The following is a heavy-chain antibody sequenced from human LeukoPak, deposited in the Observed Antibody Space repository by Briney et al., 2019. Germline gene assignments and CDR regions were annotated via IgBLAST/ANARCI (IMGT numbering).Heavy chain of an antibody. V-gene: IGHV4-39*02. Sequence: PSETLSLTCTVSGDSVTSGGFYWAWLREPPGKGLEWIATVYYTGSTYYNPSLKSRVTISIDTSKNHFSLKLRSVVAPDTAVYYCARHSGSGSLSRPFDPWGQGTLVTVSS. D-gene: IGHD3-10*01. CDR1: GDSVTSGGFY. J-gene: IGHJ5*02. CDR2: VYYTGST. CDR3: ARHSGSGSLSRPFDP.